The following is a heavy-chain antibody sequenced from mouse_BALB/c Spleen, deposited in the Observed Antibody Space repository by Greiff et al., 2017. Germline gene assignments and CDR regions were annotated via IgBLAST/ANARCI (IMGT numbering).Heavy chain of an antibody. J-gene: IGHJ2*01. CDR1: GYSFTSYW. V-gene: IGHV1-5*01. Sequence: VQLKQSGTVLARPGASVKMSCKASGYSFTSYWMHWVKQRPGQGLEWIGAIYPGNSDTSYNQKFKGKAKLTAVTSASTAYMELSSLTNEDSAVYYCTRANPGNYFDYWGQGTTLTVSS. CDR3: TRANPGNYFDY. CDR2: IYPGNSDT. D-gene: IGHD4-1*01.